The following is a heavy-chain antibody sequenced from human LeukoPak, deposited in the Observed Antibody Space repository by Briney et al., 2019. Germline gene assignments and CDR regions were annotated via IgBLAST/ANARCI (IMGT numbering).Heavy chain of an antibody. CDR3: AKDSLSVVVPAAHLDY. CDR1: GFTFSSYA. Sequence: PGGSLRLSCAASGFTFSSYAMSWVRQAPGKGLEWVSAISGSGGSTYYADSVKGRFTISRDNSKNTLYLQMNSLRAEDTAAYYCAKDSLSVVVPAAHLDYWGQGTLVTVSS. CDR2: ISGSGGST. J-gene: IGHJ4*02. V-gene: IGHV3-23*01. D-gene: IGHD2-2*01.